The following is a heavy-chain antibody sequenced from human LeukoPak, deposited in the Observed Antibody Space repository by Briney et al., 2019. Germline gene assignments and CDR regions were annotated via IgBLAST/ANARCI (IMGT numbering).Heavy chain of an antibody. V-gene: IGHV4-39*01. J-gene: IGHJ4*02. Sequence: SGTLSLTCSVSGGSISSRNYYWGWIRQSPGKGLEWIGSIFYSGSTYYKSSLKGRVTISADTSKNQFSLRLTSVTATDTAVYYCARQPSFFGDYGGYWGPGTLVTVSS. CDR2: IFYSGST. D-gene: IGHD4/OR15-4a*01. CDR3: ARQPSFFGDYGGY. CDR1: GGSISSRNYY.